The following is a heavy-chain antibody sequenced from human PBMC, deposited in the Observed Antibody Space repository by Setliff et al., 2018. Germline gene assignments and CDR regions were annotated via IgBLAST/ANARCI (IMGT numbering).Heavy chain of an antibody. Sequence: GESLKISCAASGFTFSSYAMSWVRQAPGKGLEWVSAISGSGVSTYYADSVKGRFTISRDNSKNTLYLQMNSLRAEDTAVYYCAKVNNRFWSGYYPYYYGMDVWGQGTTVTVS. J-gene: IGHJ6*02. D-gene: IGHD3-3*01. CDR2: ISGSGVST. V-gene: IGHV3-23*01. CDR3: AKVNNRFWSGYYPYYYGMDV. CDR1: GFTFSSYA.